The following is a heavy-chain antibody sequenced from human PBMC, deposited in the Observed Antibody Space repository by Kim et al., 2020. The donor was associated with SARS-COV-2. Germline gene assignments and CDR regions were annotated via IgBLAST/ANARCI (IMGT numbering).Heavy chain of an antibody. V-gene: IGHV4-59*08. J-gene: IGHJ4*02. CDR1: GGSISSYY. D-gene: IGHD2-8*01. Sequence: SETLSLTCTVSGGSISSYYWSWIRQPPGKGLEWIGYIYYSGSTNYNPSLKSRVTISVDTSKNQFSLKLSSVTAADTAVYYCARHGSGYCTNGVCYTGVDYWGQGTLVTVSS. CDR3: ARHGSGYCTNGVCYTGVDY. CDR2: IYYSGST.